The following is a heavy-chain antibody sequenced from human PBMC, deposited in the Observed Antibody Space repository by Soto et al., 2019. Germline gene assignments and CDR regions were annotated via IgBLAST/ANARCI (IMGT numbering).Heavy chain of an antibody. CDR1: GYSFTSNW. J-gene: IGHJ4*02. D-gene: IGHD3-22*01. Sequence: GESLKISCQGSGYSFTSNWIGWVRQMPGKGLEWMGIINPVDSDIKYSPSFQGHVTISADKSIGTAYLQWSSLKASDTAMYYCARHQRDDTSRKIDCWGQGTLVTVSS. CDR3: ARHQRDDTSRKIDC. V-gene: IGHV5-51*01. CDR2: INPVDSDI.